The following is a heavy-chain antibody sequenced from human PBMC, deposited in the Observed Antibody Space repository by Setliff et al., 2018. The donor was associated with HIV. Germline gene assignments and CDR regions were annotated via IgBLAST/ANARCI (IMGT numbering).Heavy chain of an antibody. Sequence: PSETLSLTCTVSGGSISSHYWSWIRQPPGMGLEWIGSIYYSGNTNYNPSLKSRVTISVDTSKSQFSLKLNSVTAADTAVYYCARDQSDWFYWGQGTLVTVSS. CDR3: ARDQSDWFY. CDR1: GGSISSHY. D-gene: IGHD3-3*01. J-gene: IGHJ4*02. CDR2: IYYSGNT. V-gene: IGHV4-59*11.